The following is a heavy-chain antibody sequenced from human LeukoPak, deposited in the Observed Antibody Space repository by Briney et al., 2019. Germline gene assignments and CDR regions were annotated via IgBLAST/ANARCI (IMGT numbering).Heavy chain of an antibody. Sequence: PSETLSLTCAVSGYSISSGYYWGWIRQPPGKGLEWIGSFYYSGSTYYNPSLESRVTISVDTSENQFSLKLSSVTAADTAVYYCAGIQSIAANYYYMDVWGKGTTVTVSS. V-gene: IGHV4-38-2*01. J-gene: IGHJ6*03. CDR1: GYSISSGYY. D-gene: IGHD6-6*01. CDR2: FYYSGST. CDR3: AGIQSIAANYYYMDV.